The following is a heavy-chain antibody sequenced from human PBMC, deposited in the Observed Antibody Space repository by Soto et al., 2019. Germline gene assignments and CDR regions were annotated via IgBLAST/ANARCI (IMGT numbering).Heavy chain of an antibody. D-gene: IGHD6-6*01. CDR1: GFPFSSYA. V-gene: IGHV3-23*01. CDR3: AKDDIAARLPFDY. Sequence: GGSLRLSCAASGFPFSSYAMSWVRQAPGKGLEWVSAISGSGGSTYYADSVKGRFTISRDNAKNTLYLQMNSVRAEDTAVYYCAKDDIAARLPFDYWGQGTLVTVSS. J-gene: IGHJ4*02. CDR2: ISGSGGST.